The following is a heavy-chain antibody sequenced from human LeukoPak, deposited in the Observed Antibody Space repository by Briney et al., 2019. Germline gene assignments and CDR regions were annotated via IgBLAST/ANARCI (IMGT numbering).Heavy chain of an antibody. Sequence: SETLSLTCSVSGGSIRSGGYWSWIRQHPGKGLEWIGYIYHSGGPYYHPSLKSRVGISVDTSKNQFSLRLSSVTAADTAVYYCARGPYSNYGTFDSWGQGILVTVSS. CDR3: ARGPYSNYGTFDS. CDR1: GGSIRSGGY. V-gene: IGHV4-31*03. D-gene: IGHD4-11*01. J-gene: IGHJ4*02. CDR2: IYHSGGP.